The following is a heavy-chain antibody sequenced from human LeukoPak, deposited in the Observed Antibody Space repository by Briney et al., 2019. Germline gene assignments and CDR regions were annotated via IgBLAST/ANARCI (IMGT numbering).Heavy chain of an antibody. D-gene: IGHD3-10*01. V-gene: IGHV4-30-4*01. Sequence: PSQTLSLTCTVSGGSIRSGDYYWSWIRQPPGKGLEWIGYIYYSGSTYYNPSLKSRVTISVDTSKNQFSLKLSSVTAADTAVYYCARVDFYGSGSYYFDYWCQGTLVTVSS. CDR1: GGSIRSGDYY. CDR3: ARVDFYGSGSYYFDY. J-gene: IGHJ4*02. CDR2: IYYSGST.